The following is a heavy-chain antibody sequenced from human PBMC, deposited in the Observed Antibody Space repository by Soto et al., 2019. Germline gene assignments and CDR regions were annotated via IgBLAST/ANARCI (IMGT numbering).Heavy chain of an antibody. Sequence: GGSLRLSCAASGFTFSNAWMNWVRQAPGKGLEWVGRIKSKTDGGTTDYAAPVKGRFTISRDDSKNTLYLQMNSLKTEDTAVYYCTTVGYCSGGSCYWRVYYYGMDVWGQGTTVTVSS. CDR3: TTVGYCSGGSCYWRVYYYGMDV. D-gene: IGHD2-15*01. V-gene: IGHV3-15*07. CDR1: GFTFSNAW. CDR2: IKSKTDGGTT. J-gene: IGHJ6*02.